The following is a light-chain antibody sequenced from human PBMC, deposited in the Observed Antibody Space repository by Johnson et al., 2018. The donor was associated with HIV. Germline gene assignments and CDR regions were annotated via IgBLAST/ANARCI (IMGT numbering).Light chain of an antibody. CDR1: SSNIGNNY. Sequence: QSVLTQPPSVSAAPGQKVTISCSGSSSNIGNNYVSWYQQIPGTAPKLLIYYNNKRPSGIPDRFSGSKSGTSATLGITGLQTGDEADYYCGTWDSSLGKVVGTGTKVTVL. CDR2: YNN. CDR3: GTWDSSLGKV. V-gene: IGLV1-51*01. J-gene: IGLJ1*01.